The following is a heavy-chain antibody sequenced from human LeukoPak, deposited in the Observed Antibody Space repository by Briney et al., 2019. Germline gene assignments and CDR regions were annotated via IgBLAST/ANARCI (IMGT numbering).Heavy chain of an antibody. J-gene: IGHJ4*02. Sequence: SETLSLTCTVSGGSISSYYWSWIRQPPGKGLEWIGYIYYSGSTNYNPSLKSRVTISVDTSKNQFSLKLSSVTAADTAVYYCATQGYDSSGYYYFDYWGQGALVTVSS. CDR1: GGSISSYY. V-gene: IGHV4-59*08. D-gene: IGHD3-22*01. CDR3: ATQGYDSSGYYYFDY. CDR2: IYYSGST.